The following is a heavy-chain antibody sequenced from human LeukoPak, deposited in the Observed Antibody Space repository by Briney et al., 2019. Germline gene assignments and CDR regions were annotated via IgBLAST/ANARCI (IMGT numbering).Heavy chain of an antibody. D-gene: IGHD4-17*01. CDR2: IYHSGST. J-gene: IGHJ3*02. V-gene: IGHV4-4*02. Sequence: SGTLSLTCAVSGGSISSSNWWSWVRQPPGKGLEWIGEIYHSGSTSYNPSLKSRVTISVDKSKNQFSLKLSSVTAADTAVYYCARANRDYGDYEGDDAFDIWGKGTTVTISS. CDR1: GGSISSSNW. CDR3: ARANRDYGDYEGDDAFDI.